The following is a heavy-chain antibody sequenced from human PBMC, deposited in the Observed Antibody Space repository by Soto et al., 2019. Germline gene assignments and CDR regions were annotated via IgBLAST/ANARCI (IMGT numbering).Heavy chain of an antibody. D-gene: IGHD3-22*01. V-gene: IGHV3-23*01. CDR1: GFIFSSCA. J-gene: IGHJ4*02. Sequence: EVQLLESGGGLVQPGGSLRLSCAASGFIFSSCAMTWVRQAPGKGLEWVSITRGSGSITDYADSVKGRFTISRDNSMNTLYLQMNSLRAEDTAVYYCARVPAYYYDSTGYFDCWGQGTLVTVSS. CDR3: ARVPAYYYDSTGYFDC. CDR2: TRGSGSIT.